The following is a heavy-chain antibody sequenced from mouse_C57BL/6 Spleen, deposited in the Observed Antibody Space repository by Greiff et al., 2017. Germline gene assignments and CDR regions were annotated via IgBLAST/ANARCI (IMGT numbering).Heavy chain of an antibody. Sequence: QVHVKQSGAELARPGASVKLSCKASGYTFTSYGISWVKQRTGQGLEWIGEIYPRSGNTYYNEKFKGKATLTADKSSSTAYMELRSLTSEDSAVYFCASYYSNHTFFDYWGQGTTLTVSS. J-gene: IGHJ2*01. D-gene: IGHD2-5*01. CDR2: IYPRSGNT. CDR1: GYTFTSYG. V-gene: IGHV1-81*01. CDR3: ASYYSNHTFFDY.